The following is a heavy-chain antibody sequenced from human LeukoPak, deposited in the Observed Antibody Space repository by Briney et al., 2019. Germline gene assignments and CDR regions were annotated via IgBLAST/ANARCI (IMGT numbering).Heavy chain of an antibody. J-gene: IGHJ4*02. V-gene: IGHV3-21*01. CDR2: ISSKCTYI. CDR3: ARRGGLSSGRGFDH. Sequence: GSLRLSCVASGFDFNYYDMNWVRQAPGKGLEWVSSISSKCTYIDSADSTKGRFTISRDNANNSVFLQMSSLRPEDTAVYYCARRGGLSSGRGFDHWGQGTLVTVSA. CDR1: GFDFNYYD. D-gene: IGHD3-16*01.